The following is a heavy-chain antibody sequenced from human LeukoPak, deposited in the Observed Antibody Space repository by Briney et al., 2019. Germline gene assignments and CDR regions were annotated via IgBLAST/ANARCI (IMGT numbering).Heavy chain of an antibody. CDR3: ATKVFGVVIMSEEAFDI. V-gene: IGHV1-24*01. CDR1: GYTLTELS. CDR2: FGPEDGET. Sequence: ASVKVSCKVSGYTLTELSMHWVRQAPGKGLEWMGGFGPEDGETIYAQKFQGRVTMTEDTSTDTAYMELSSLRSEDTAVYYCATKVFGVVIMSEEAFDIWGQGTMVTVSS. J-gene: IGHJ3*02. D-gene: IGHD3-3*01.